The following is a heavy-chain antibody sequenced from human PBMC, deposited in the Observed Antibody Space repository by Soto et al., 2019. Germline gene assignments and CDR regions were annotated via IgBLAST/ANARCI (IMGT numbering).Heavy chain of an antibody. CDR3: ARGRGYSYGWYLDY. V-gene: IGHV3-20*04. CDR1: GFTFDDNG. J-gene: IGHJ4*02. D-gene: IGHD5-18*01. CDR2: INWNGGST. Sequence: EVQLAESGGGVVRPGGSLRLSCAASGFTFDDNGMSWVRQAPGKGLEWVSGINWNGGSTGYADSVKGRFTISRDNAKNSRYLQMNSLRAEDTALYYCARGRGYSYGWYLDYWGQGTLVTVSS.